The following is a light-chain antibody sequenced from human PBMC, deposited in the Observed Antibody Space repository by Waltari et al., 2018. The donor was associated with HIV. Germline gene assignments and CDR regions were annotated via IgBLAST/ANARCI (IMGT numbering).Light chain of an antibody. CDR1: SSNIGAGYD. CDR3: QSYDSSLSVVV. V-gene: IGLV1-40*01. J-gene: IGLJ2*01. CDR2: GNS. Sequence: QSVLTQPPSVSGAPGQRVTISCTGSSSNIGAGYDVHGYQQLPGTAPKLLIYGNSNRPSGVPDRFSGSKSGTSASLAITGLQAEDEADYYCQSYDSSLSVVVFGGGTKLTVL.